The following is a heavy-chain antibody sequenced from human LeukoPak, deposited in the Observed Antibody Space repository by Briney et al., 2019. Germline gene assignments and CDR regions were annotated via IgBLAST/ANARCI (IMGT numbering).Heavy chain of an antibody. V-gene: IGHV3-30*04. Sequence: GRSLRLSCAASGFTFSNYAMNWVRQAPGKGLEWVAVISYDGSNKYYADSVKGRFTISRDNSKNTLYVEMNTLRAEDTAVYYCAKWGDYDILTGYYVSDFWGQGTLVTVSS. CDR3: AKWGDYDILTGYYVSDF. D-gene: IGHD3-9*01. CDR2: ISYDGSNK. CDR1: GFTFSNYA. J-gene: IGHJ4*02.